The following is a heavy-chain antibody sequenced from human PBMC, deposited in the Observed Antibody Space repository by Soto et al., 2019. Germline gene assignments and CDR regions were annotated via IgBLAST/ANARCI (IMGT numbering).Heavy chain of an antibody. V-gene: IGHV1-46*01. J-gene: IGHJ1*01. CDR2: INPSGGST. CDR3: ARAPRDSGSYYSFQH. D-gene: IGHD1-26*01. Sequence: ASVMLSCSAAGYSMTIDYRHLLRQAHVQGLEWMGIINPSGGSTSYAQKFQGRVTMTRDTSTSTVYMELSSLRSEDTAVYYCARAPRDSGSYYSFQHWGQGTLVTLS. CDR1: GYSMTIDY.